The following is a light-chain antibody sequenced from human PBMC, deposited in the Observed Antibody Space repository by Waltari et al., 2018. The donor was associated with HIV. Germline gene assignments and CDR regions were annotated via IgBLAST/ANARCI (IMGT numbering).Light chain of an antibody. CDR2: AVF. V-gene: IGKV1-39*01. CDR1: QGISRY. J-gene: IGKJ5*01. CDR3: QQSYNSPIT. Sequence: DIEMTQSPSSLSASVGDRVTITCRASQGISRYLNWYQQKPGKAPKLLIFAVFDLQSGVPSRFSGSGSGTDFTLTISSLQPEDFATYYCQQSYNSPITFGQGTRLDIK.